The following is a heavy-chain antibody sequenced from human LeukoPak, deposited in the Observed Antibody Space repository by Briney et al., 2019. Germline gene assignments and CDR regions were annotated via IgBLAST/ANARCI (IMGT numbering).Heavy chain of an antibody. CDR1: GYTFSSYD. D-gene: IGHD3-10*01. V-gene: IGHV1-8*02. J-gene: IGHJ6*02. Sequence: ALVKVSCKASGYTFSSYDINWVRQATGQGLEWMGRMNPNSGNTNYAQKFQGRVTMTRSTSTSTAYLELSSLRSDDTAVYYCARGGWVNDDSGALFGMDVWGQGTTVTVSS. CDR2: MNPNSGNT. CDR3: ARGGWVNDDSGALFGMDV.